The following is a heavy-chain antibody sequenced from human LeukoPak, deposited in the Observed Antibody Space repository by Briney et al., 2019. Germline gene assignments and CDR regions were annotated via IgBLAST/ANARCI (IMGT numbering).Heavy chain of an antibody. J-gene: IGHJ6*03. V-gene: IGHV1-69*05. CDR1: GYTFTSYG. CDR2: IIPIFGTA. CDR3: ARDGYSYGSLYYYMDV. Sequence: SVTVSCKASGYTFTSYGISWVRQAPGQGLEWMGGIIPIFGTANYAQKFQGRVTITTDESTSTAYMELSSLRSEDTAVYYCARDGYSYGSLYYYMDVWGKGTTVTVSS. D-gene: IGHD5-18*01.